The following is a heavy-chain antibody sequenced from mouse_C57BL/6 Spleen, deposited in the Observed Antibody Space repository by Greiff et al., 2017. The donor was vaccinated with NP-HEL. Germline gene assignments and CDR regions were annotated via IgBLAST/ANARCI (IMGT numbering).Heavy chain of an antibody. V-gene: IGHV14-3*01. D-gene: IGHD2-4*01. CDR3: ARYNYDYDVGAMDY. J-gene: IGHJ4*01. Sequence: VQLQESVAELVRPGASVKLSCTASGFNIKNTYMHWVKQRPEQGLEWIGRIDPATGNTKYAPKFQGKGTITADTSSNPADLQLSSLTSEEPAIYYCARYNYDYDVGAMDYWGQGTSVTVAS. CDR2: IDPATGNT. CDR1: GFNIKNTY.